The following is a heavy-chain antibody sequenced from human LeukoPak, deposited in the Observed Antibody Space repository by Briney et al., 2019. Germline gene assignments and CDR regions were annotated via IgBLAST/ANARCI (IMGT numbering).Heavy chain of an antibody. J-gene: IGHJ4*02. V-gene: IGHV4-31*03. CDR1: GGSISSGGYC. Sequence: SETLSLTCTVSGGSISSGGYCWSWIRQHPGKGLEWIGYIYYSGSTYYNPSLKSRVTISVDTSKNQFSLKLSSVTAADTAVYYCARVLRDGYNQILDYWGQGTLVTVSS. CDR2: IYYSGST. D-gene: IGHD5-12*01. CDR3: ARVLRDGYNQILDY.